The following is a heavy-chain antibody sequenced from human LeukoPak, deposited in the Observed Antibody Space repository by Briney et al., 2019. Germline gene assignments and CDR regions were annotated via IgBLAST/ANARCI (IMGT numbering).Heavy chain of an antibody. CDR2: INPNGDST. Sequence: GGSLRLSCSASGFTFSSCGMHWVRQAPGKGLEYVSAINPNGDSTYCADSVKGRFPISRDNSKNTLYLQMSSLRAEDTAVYYCVKEALLGYCSSSDCRAYYLDCWGQGTLVTVSS. V-gene: IGHV3-64D*09. CDR1: GFTFSSCG. CDR3: VKEALLGYCSSSDCRAYYLDC. D-gene: IGHD2-2*01. J-gene: IGHJ4*02.